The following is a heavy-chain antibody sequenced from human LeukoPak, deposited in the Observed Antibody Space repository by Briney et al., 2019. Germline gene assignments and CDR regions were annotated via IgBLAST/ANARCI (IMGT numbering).Heavy chain of an antibody. CDR1: GYTFTSYG. V-gene: IGHV1-18*01. D-gene: IGHD2-21*02. CDR3: ARVPGVVVTAALDY. CDR2: ISAYNGNT. J-gene: IGHJ4*02. Sequence: ASVKVSCKASGYTFTSYGISWVRQAPGQGLEWMGWISAYNGNTNYAQKLQGRVTMTTDTSTSTAYMELRSLRSDDTAVYYCARVPGVVVTAALDYWGQGTLVTVSS.